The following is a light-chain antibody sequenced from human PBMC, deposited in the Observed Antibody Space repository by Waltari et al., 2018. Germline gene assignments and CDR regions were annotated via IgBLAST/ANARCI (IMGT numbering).Light chain of an antibody. CDR2: DAS. Sequence: DIQMTQSPSSLSASVGDRVTLTCQASQDIKNFLNWYQQKPGRAPSPLIYDASNLGTGGPSRFSGSGCGTHVILTNSSLQTEDSATYYCQQFDTLPPSFGGGTKVEI. J-gene: IGKJ4*01. CDR1: QDIKNF. V-gene: IGKV1-33*01. CDR3: QQFDTLPPS.